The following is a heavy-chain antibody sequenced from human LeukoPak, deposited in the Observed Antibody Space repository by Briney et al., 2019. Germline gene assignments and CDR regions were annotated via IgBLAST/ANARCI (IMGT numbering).Heavy chain of an antibody. J-gene: IGHJ4*02. CDR2: ISSSSSNI. CDR1: GIIFSSYN. Sequence: PGGSLRLSCAASGIIFSSYNMNWVRQAPGKGLEWVSSISSSSSNIYYADSVKGRFTISRDNAKNTLYLEMNSLRVEDTAVYYCARDWYHAIDYWGQGTLVTVSS. CDR3: ARDWYHAIDY. D-gene: IGHD2-2*01. V-gene: IGHV3-21*01.